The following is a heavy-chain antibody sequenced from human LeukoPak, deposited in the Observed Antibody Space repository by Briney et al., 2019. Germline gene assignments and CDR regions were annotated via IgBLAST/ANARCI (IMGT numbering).Heavy chain of an antibody. V-gene: IGHV3-53*05. J-gene: IGHJ4*02. CDR2: MYSGGGT. CDR3: ATTMAAVAYYFDY. D-gene: IGHD6-13*01. Sequence: GGSLRLSCAASGFSVSSNCMTWVRQPPGKGLEWVSVMYSGGGTYYADSVRGRFTITRDNSKNTVYLQMNSLRAIDTAVYYCATTMAAVAYYFDYWGQGALVTVSS. CDR1: GFSVSSNC.